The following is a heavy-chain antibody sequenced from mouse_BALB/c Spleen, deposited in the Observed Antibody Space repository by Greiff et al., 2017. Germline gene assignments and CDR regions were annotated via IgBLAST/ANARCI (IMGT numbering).Heavy chain of an antibody. CDR1: GFSLTSYG. CDR3: ARESLYGNYLYYFDY. CDR2: IWAGGST. D-gene: IGHD2-1*01. Sequence: QVQLKQSGPGLVAPSQSLSITCTVSGFSLTSYGVHWVRQPPGKGLEWLGVIWAGGSTNYNSGLMSRLSISKDNSKSQVFLKMNSLQTDDTAMYYCARESLYGNYLYYFDYWGQGTTLTVSS. V-gene: IGHV2-9*02. J-gene: IGHJ2*01.